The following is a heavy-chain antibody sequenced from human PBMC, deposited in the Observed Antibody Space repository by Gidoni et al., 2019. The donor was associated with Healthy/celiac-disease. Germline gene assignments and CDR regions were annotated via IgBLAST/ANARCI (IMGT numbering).Heavy chain of an antibody. V-gene: IGHV4-34*01. CDR2: INHSGST. J-gene: IGHJ6*02. CDR3: ARGRVTTRYYYGMDV. D-gene: IGHD4-4*01. CDR1: VGSFSDYY. Sequence: QVQLQQWAAGLLKPSETLSLTCAVYVGSFSDYYWNWIRQPPGKGLEWIGEINHSGSTNYNPSLKSRVTISADTSKNQFSLKLNSVTAADTAVYYCARGRVTTRYYYGMDVWGQGATVTVSS.